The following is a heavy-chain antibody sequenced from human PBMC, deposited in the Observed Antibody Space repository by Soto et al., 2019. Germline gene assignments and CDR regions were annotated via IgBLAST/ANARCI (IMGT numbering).Heavy chain of an antibody. D-gene: IGHD3-3*01. CDR2: IYYSGST. Sequence: PSETLSLTCTVSGGSISSGGYYWSWIRQHPGKGLEWIGYIYYSGSTYYNPSLKSRVTISVDTSKNQFSLKLSSVTAADTAVYYCGIGITIFGVVIRCWFDPWGQETLLTVSS. V-gene: IGHV4-31*03. J-gene: IGHJ5*02. CDR3: GIGITIFGVVIRCWFDP. CDR1: GGSISSGGYY.